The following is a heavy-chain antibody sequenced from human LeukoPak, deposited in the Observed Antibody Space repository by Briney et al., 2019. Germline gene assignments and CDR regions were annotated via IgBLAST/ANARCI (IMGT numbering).Heavy chain of an antibody. CDR3: ARLTWDLPPGGLYYNYYIDV. V-gene: IGHV4-34*01. Sequence: SETLSLTCAVYGGSLSSYYWTWVRQPPGKGLEWIGEISHSGGANYSPSFKSRVTISLDTSKNQFSLRLTSVTAADTAVYYCARLTWDLPPGGLYYNYYIDVWDKGATVTVS. J-gene: IGHJ6*03. D-gene: IGHD1-26*01. CDR1: GGSLSSYY. CDR2: ISHSGGA.